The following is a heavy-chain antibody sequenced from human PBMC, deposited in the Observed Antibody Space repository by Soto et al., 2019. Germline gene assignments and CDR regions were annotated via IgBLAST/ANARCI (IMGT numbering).Heavy chain of an antibody. V-gene: IGHV3-23*01. Sequence: EVHVLESGGGLVQPGGSLRLSCAASGFTFSNYAMSWVRQAPGKGLEWVSTILGSGGNTYYADSVKGRFTISRDNSKSTMYLQMNRLRAEDTAVYYGANYGSDSSHSGAFDYGGQGTLVTVNS. CDR2: ILGSGGNT. CDR1: GFTFSNYA. J-gene: IGHJ4*02. CDR3: ANYGSDSSHSGAFDY. D-gene: IGHD3-10*01.